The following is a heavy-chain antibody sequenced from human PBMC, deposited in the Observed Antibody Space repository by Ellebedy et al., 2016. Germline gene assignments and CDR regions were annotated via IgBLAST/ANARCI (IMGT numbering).Heavy chain of an antibody. V-gene: IGHV5-51*01. D-gene: IGHD6-13*01. CDR1: GYSFTSYW. Sequence: GGSLRLXXKGSGYSFTSYWIGWVRQMPGKGLEWMGIIYPGDSDTRYSPSFQGQVTISADKSISTAYLQWSSLKASDTAMYYCARSSSYSSSWYGFGWFDPWGQGTLVTVSS. CDR3: ARSSSYSSSWYGFGWFDP. J-gene: IGHJ5*02. CDR2: IYPGDSDT.